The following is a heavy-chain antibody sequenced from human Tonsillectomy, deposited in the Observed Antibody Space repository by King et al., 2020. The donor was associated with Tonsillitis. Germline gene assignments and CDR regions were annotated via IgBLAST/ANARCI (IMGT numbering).Heavy chain of an antibody. Sequence: VQLQESGPGLVKPAETLSLTCTVSGGSITSYYWSWIRQPPGKGLEWIGYTSSRGITIHNPSLKSRVTISLDASQNQFSLNLSAVTAADTAVYYCARHGSSSVAGGIDYWGQGTLVTVSS. CDR1: GGSITSYY. J-gene: IGHJ4*02. CDR2: TSSRGIT. D-gene: IGHD6-6*01. CDR3: ARHGSSSVAGGIDY. V-gene: IGHV4-59*08.